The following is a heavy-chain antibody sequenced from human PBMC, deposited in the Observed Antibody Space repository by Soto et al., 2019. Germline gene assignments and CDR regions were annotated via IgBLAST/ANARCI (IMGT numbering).Heavy chain of an antibody. CDR3: AKDRYGDYGGIDY. Sequence: GGSLRLSCAASGFTFSSYWMSWVRQAPGKGLEWVANTKQDESEKFYVDSVKGRFTISRDNARNSLFLQMNSLRAEDTAVYYSAKDRYGDYGGIDYWGQGTMVTVSS. CDR2: TKQDESEK. V-gene: IGHV3-7*03. J-gene: IGHJ4*02. D-gene: IGHD4-17*01. CDR1: GFTFSSYW.